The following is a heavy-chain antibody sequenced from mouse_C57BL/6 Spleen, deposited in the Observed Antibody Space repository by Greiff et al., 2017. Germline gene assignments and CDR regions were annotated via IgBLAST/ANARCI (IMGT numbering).Heavy chain of an antibody. CDR1: GYTFTSYW. CDR2: IDPSDSYT. J-gene: IGHJ2*01. Sequence: QVQLQQPGAELVKPGASVKLSCKASGYTFTSYWMQWVKQRPGQGLEWIGEIDPSDSYTNYNQKFKGKATLTVDTSSSTAYMQLSSLTSEAAAVYYCARRYLSYYFDYWGQGTTLTVSS. V-gene: IGHV1-50*01. CDR3: ARRYLSYYFDY. D-gene: IGHD2-14*01.